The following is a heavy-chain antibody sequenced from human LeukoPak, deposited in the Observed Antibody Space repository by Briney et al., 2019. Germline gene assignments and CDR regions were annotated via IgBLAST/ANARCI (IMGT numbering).Heavy chain of an antibody. D-gene: IGHD1-26*01. V-gene: IGHV1-2*02. CDR3: ARVDVRGSGSYDY. Sequence: ASVKVSCKASGYTFTGYYMHWVRQAPGQGLEWMGWINPNSGGTNYAQKFQGRVTMTRDTSISTAYMELSRLRSDDTAVYYCARVDVRGSGSYDYWGQGTLVTVSS. CDR1: GYTFTGYY. J-gene: IGHJ4*02. CDR2: INPNSGGT.